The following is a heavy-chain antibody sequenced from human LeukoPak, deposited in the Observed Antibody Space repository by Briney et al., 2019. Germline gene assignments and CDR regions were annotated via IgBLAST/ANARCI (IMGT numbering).Heavy chain of an antibody. V-gene: IGHV3-48*03. D-gene: IGHD3-22*01. J-gene: IGHJ3*02. CDR3: GYDSSGYRDPLVEYDAFDI. CDR2: ISSCGSTI. CDR1: GFTFSSYE. Sequence: PGGSLRLSCAASGFTFSSYEMNWVRQAPGKGLEWVSYISSCGSTIYYADSVKGRFTISRDNAKNSLYLQMNSLRAEDTAVYYCGYDSSGYRDPLVEYDAFDIWGQGTMVTVSS.